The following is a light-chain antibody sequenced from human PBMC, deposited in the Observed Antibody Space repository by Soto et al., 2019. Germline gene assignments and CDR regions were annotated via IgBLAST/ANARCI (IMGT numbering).Light chain of an antibody. J-gene: IGKJ4*01. CDR1: QSINRL. V-gene: IGKV1-5*01. CDR3: QQYNRYSLT. CDR2: DAS. Sequence: DIQMTQSPSTLSASVGDRVTITCRASQSINRLLAWYQQKPGQAPKLLIYDASNLESGVPSRFSGSGSRTEFALTISGLQPDDFGSYYCQQYNRYSLTFGGGLKVDIK.